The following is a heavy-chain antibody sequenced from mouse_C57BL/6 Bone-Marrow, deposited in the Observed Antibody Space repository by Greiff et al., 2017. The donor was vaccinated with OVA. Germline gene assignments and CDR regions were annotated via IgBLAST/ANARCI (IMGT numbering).Heavy chain of an antibody. CDR1: GFTFSDYY. D-gene: IGHD1-1*01. Sequence: EVQVVESGGGLVQPGGSLKLSCAASGFTFSDYYMYWVRQTPEKRLEGVAYISNGGGSTYYPDTVKGRFTISRDNAKNTLYLQMSRLKSEDTAMDYCARHYYGFFDYWGQGTTLTVSS. V-gene: IGHV5-12*01. CDR3: ARHYYGFFDY. J-gene: IGHJ2*01. CDR2: ISNGGGST.